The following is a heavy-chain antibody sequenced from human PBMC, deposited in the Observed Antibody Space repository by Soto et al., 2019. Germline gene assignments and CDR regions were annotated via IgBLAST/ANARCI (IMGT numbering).Heavy chain of an antibody. CDR2: ISSSSSYI. Sequence: GGSLRLSCAASGFTFSSYSMNWVRQAPGKGLEWVSSISSSSSYIYYADSVKGRFTISRDNAKNSLYLQMNSLRAEDTAVYYCARDRSGSYFFDHWGQGTLVTVSS. CDR3: ARDRSGSYFFDH. D-gene: IGHD1-26*01. CDR1: GFTFSSYS. V-gene: IGHV3-21*01. J-gene: IGHJ4*02.